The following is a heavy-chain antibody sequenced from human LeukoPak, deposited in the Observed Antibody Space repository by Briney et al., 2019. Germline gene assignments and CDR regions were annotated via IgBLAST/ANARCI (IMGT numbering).Heavy chain of an antibody. V-gene: IGHV3-30*04. J-gene: IGHJ4*02. CDR1: GFTISSYP. Sequence: GRSLRLSCTASGFTISSYPMQWVRQAPGKGLEWVAVIGYDGVNKFYTDSVKGRFTIFRGDSKSTLYLQMDSLRAEDTAVYYCARDFIRGAPDYLDLWGQGTLVTVAS. CDR2: IGYDGVNK. D-gene: IGHD3-10*01. CDR3: ARDFIRGAPDYLDL.